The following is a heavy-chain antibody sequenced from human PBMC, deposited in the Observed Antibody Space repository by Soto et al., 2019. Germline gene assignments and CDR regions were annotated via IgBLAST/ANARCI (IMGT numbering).Heavy chain of an antibody. Sequence: KASETLSLTCTVSGGSISSYYWSWIRQPPGKGLEWIGYIYYSGSTNYNPSLKSRVTISVDTSKNQFSLKLSSVTAADTAVYYCARVNYYGSGSYYPYYYYGMDVWGQGTTVTVSS. V-gene: IGHV4-59*01. D-gene: IGHD3-10*01. J-gene: IGHJ6*02. CDR2: IYYSGST. CDR1: GGSISSYY. CDR3: ARVNYYGSGSYYPYYYYGMDV.